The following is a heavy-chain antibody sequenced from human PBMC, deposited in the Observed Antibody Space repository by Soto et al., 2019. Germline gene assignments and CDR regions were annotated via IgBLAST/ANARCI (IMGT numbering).Heavy chain of an antibody. V-gene: IGHV4-61*01. D-gene: IGHD6-25*01. CDR3: ARDPRGVKSGVNRGSDY. Sequence: SQTLSLTCTVSGGSVSSGSSYCSWLRQPPGKGLEWLGSLYYSVSTNYNPSLKSRVTISVDTSKNQFSLKLSSVTAADTAVYYCARDPRGVKSGVNRGSDYWGQGTLVTVSS. CDR2: LYYSVST. J-gene: IGHJ4*02. CDR1: GGSVSSGSSY.